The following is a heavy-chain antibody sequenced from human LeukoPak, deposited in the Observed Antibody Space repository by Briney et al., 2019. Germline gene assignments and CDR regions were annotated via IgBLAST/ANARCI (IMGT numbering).Heavy chain of an antibody. CDR1: GFTFSSYA. J-gene: IGHJ4*02. CDR2: ISYDGSNK. CDR3: VKDIRGYSGSDPTDY. Sequence: PGGSLRLSCAASGFTFSSYAMHWVRQAPGKGLEWVAVISYDGSNKYYADSVKGRFTISRDNSKNTLYLQMSSLRAEDTAVYYCVKDIRGYSGSDPTDYWGQGTLVTVSS. V-gene: IGHV3-30*14. D-gene: IGHD5-12*01.